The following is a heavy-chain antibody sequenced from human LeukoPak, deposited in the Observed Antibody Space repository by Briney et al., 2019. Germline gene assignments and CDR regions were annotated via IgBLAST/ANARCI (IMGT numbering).Heavy chain of an antibody. CDR3: ARGSGAYGDFDY. V-gene: IGHV3-74*01. CDR2: INSDGSST. Sequence: GGSLRLSCAASVFSVSGDWMLWVRQAQWKGLVWVSRINSDGSSTNYADSVRGRFTISRDNAKNTVYLQVNSLRVEDTAVYYCARGSGAYGDFDYWGQGTLVTVSS. J-gene: IGHJ4*02. CDR1: VFSVSGDW. D-gene: IGHD6-19*01.